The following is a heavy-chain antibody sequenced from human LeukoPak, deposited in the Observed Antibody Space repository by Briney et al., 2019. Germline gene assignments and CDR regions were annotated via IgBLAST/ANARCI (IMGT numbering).Heavy chain of an antibody. V-gene: IGHV3-7*04. CDR2: IKQDGSEK. J-gene: IGHJ4*02. Sequence: GGSLRLSCAASGFTFSSYWMSWVRKAPGKALEWVANIKQDGSEKYYVDSVKGRFTIPRDNAKNSLYLQMNSLRAEDTAVYYCARAAEHYYDSSGYFDYWGQGTLVTVSS. CDR3: ARAAEHYYDSSGYFDY. CDR1: GFTFSSYW. D-gene: IGHD3-22*01.